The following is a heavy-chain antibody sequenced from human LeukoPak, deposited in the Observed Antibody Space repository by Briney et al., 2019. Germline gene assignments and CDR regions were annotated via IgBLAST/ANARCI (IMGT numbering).Heavy chain of an antibody. J-gene: IGHJ4*02. CDR3: AKDSCSGGSCYYFDY. CDR2: ISYDGSNK. Sequence: PSETLSLTCAVYGGSFSGFYWSWIRHVPGKGLEWVAVISYDGSNKYYADSVKGRFTISRDNSKNTLYLQMNSLRAEDTAVYYCAKDSCSGGSCYYFDYWGQGTLVTVSS. V-gene: IGHV3-30*18. D-gene: IGHD2-15*01. CDR1: GGSFSGFY.